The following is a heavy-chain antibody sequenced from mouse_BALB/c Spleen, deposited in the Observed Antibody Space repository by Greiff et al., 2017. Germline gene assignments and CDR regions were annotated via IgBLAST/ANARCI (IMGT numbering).Heavy chain of an antibody. CDR3: ARRDYGSSSYYAMDY. J-gene: IGHJ4*01. CDR1: GYSITSDYA. Sequence: EVQLVESGPGLVKPSQSLSLTCTVTGYSITSDYAWNWIRQFPGNKLEWMGYISYSGSTSYNPSLKSRISITRDTSKNQFFLQLNSVTTEDTATYYCARRDYGSSSYYAMDYWGQGTSVTVSS. D-gene: IGHD1-1*01. CDR2: ISYSGST. V-gene: IGHV3-2*02.